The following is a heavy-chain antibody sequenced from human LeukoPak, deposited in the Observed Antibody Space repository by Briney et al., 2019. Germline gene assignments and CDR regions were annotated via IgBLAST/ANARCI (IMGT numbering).Heavy chain of an antibody. J-gene: IGHJ4*02. CDR3: AREGGPYRPFDY. Sequence: SGTLSLTCGVSGGSISNTNWWTWVRQPPGKGLERIGEVNLQGGTNYNPSSKSRVDISVDQYKNHMSLKLTSVTAAATAVYYCAREGGPYRPFDYSGQGTLVTVAS. CDR1: GGSISNTNW. CDR2: VNLQGGT. V-gene: IGHV4-4*02.